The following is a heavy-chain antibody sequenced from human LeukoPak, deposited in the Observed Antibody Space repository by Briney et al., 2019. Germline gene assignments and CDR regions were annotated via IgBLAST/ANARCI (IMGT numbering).Heavy chain of an antibody. CDR1: GYTFTSYA. CDR3: ARDLKDGGNYFDY. CDR2: INAGNGNT. V-gene: IGHV1-3*01. J-gene: IGHJ4*02. Sequence: ASVKVSCKASGYTFTSYAMHWVRQAPGQRLEWMGWINAGNGNTKYSRKFQGRVTITRDTSASTAYMELSSLRSEDTAVYYCARDLKDGGNYFDYWGQGTLVAVSS. D-gene: IGHD4-23*01.